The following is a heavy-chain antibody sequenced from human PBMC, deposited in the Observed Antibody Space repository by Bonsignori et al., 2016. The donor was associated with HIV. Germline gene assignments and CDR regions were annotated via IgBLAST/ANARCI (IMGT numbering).Heavy chain of an antibody. J-gene: IGHJ6*03. V-gene: IGHV4-59*12. CDR3: ARDVWSGEPDYHYYMDV. Sequence: QVQLQESGPGLVKPSETLSLTCTVSVGSISSNYWSWIRQSPGKGLEWIGYIYYTGTTSYNPSLKSRVTISLDTSKKQLSLTLRSVTAADTAVYYCARDVWSGEPDYHYYMDVWGQGTTVTVSS. D-gene: IGHD3-10*01. CDR1: VGSISSNY. CDR2: IYYTGTT.